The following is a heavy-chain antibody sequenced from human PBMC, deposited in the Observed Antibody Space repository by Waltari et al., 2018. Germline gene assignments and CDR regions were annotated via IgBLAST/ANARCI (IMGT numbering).Heavy chain of an antibody. CDR3: ASGLLLGGSSGYPA. CDR2: ITHSGNT. V-gene: IGHV4-34*02. D-gene: IGHD3-22*01. CDR1: GGSFSGYY. Sequence: QVQLQQWGAGLLKPSETLSLTCAVYGGSFSGYYWRWIRQPPGKGLEWIGEITHSGNTNYNPSLKSRVTISVDTSKNQFSLKLSSVNAADTAEYYCASGLLLGGSSGYPAWGQGTLVIVSS. J-gene: IGHJ5*02.